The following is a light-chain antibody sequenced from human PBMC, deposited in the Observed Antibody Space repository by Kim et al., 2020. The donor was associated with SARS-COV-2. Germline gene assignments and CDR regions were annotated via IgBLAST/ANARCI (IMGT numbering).Light chain of an antibody. CDR1: QNIDTW. CDR3: QQYKSLMYT. CDR2: RAS. V-gene: IGKV1-5*03. Sequence: DIQMTQSPSTLSASVGDRVTITCRASQNIDTWLAWYQQKPGKAPKVLIYRASSLQSGVPSRFSGSGSGTEFALTITSLQPDDFATNYCQQYKSLMYTFGQGTKLEI. J-gene: IGKJ2*01.